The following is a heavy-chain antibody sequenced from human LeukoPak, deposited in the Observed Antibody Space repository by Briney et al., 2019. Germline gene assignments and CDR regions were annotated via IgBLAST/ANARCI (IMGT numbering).Heavy chain of an antibody. J-gene: IGHJ6*03. Sequence: PGGSLRLSCVASGFTFNSYKMNWVRQAPGKGLEWVSSISGSSSYKYSADSLSGRFTISRDNARNSLYLQMNSLRVEDTAVYYCARFSDDYYYYYMDVWGKGTTVTVSS. CDR3: ARFSDDYYYYYMDV. CDR2: ISGSSSYK. CDR1: GFTFNSYK. V-gene: IGHV3-21*01.